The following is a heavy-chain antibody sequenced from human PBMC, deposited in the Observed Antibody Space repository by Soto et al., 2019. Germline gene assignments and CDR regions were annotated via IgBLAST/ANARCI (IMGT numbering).Heavy chain of an antibody. CDR2: MSAYNGNA. CDR3: ARETIAVPGSRGGFDY. V-gene: IGHV1-18*04. J-gene: IGHJ4*02. CDR1: GYTFTSHG. Sequence: ASVKVSCKTSGYTFTSHGISWVRQAPGQGLEWMGWMSAYNGNANYAENLQGRVTMTTDTSTSTAYMELRSLRVDDTAVYFCARETIAVPGSRGGFDYRGKGTPVTVSS. D-gene: IGHD6-19*01.